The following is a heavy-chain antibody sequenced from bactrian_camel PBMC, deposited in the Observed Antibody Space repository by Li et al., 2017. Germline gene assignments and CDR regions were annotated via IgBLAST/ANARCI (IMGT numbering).Heavy chain of an antibody. CDR1: GFTDSNYE. J-gene: IGHJ6*01. CDR2: ISKGGGST. Sequence: DVQLVESGGGSVQAGGSLRLSCAASGFTDSNYELHWVRQAPGKGLEWVSAISKGGGSTYYASSVQGRFTSSRDNAKSTLYLQMNSLETDDTAVYYCAVGLWADLGYWGQGTQVTVS. V-gene: IGHV3S40*01. CDR3: AVGLWADLGY.